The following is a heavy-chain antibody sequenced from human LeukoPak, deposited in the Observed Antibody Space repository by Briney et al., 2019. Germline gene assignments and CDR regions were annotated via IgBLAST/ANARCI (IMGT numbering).Heavy chain of an antibody. Sequence: PGGSLRLSCAASGFTFSNAWMSWVRQAPGKGLEWVGRIKSKTDGGTTDYAAPVKGRFTISRDDSKNTLYLQMNCLKTEDTAVYYCTSLLQQLDNFDYWGQGTLVTVSS. CDR1: GFTFSNAW. J-gene: IGHJ4*02. D-gene: IGHD6-13*01. CDR3: TSLLQQLDNFDY. V-gene: IGHV3-15*01. CDR2: IKSKTDGGTT.